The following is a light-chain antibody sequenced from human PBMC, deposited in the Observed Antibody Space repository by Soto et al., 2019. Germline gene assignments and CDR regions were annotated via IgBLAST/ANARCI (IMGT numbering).Light chain of an antibody. CDR2: DNN. CDR1: SSNIGNNY. Sequence: QSVLTQPPSVSAAPGQKATISCSGSSSNIGNNYVSWYQQLPGTAPKLLIYDNNKRPSGIPDRFSGSKSGTSATLGITGLQTGDEADYYCGTWDSSLSAGLFGGGTKLTVL. CDR3: GTWDSSLSAGL. J-gene: IGLJ2*01. V-gene: IGLV1-51*01.